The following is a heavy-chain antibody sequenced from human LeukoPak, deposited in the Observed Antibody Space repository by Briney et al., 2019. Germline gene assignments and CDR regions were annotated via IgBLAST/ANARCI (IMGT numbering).Heavy chain of an antibody. J-gene: IGHJ6*03. CDR1: GGSFSGYY. D-gene: IGHD6-13*01. Sequence: SETLSLTCAVYGGSFSGYYWSWIRQPPGKGLEWIGEINHSGSTNYNPSLKSRVTMSVDTSKNQFSLKLSSVTAADTAVYYCARGHSSSWYYYYYYMDVWGKGTTVTVSS. CDR3: ARGHSSSWYYYYYYMDV. CDR2: INHSGST. V-gene: IGHV4-34*01.